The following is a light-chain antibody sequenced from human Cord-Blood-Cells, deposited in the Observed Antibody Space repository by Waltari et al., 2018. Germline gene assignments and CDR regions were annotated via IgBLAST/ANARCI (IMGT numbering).Light chain of an antibody. V-gene: IGKV2-28*01. CDR3: MQALQTPYT. J-gene: IGKJ2*01. Sequence: DIVMTQSPLSLPVTPGEPASISCRSSQSLLHSNGYNYLDWYLQKPGQSPQLLIYLGSNRASGVPDRFSGSGSDTDFTLKISRVEAEDVGVYYCMQALQTPYTFGQGPSWRSN. CDR1: QSLLHSNGYNY. CDR2: LGS.